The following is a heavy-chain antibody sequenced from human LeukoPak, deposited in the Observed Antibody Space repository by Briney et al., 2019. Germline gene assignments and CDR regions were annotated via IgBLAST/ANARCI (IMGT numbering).Heavy chain of an antibody. CDR2: IYHSGST. Sequence: KPSETLSLTCTVSGYSISSGYYWGWIRQPPGKGLEWIGSIYHSGSTYYNPSLKSRVTISVDTSKNQFSLKLSSVTAADTAVYYCARVDDSSGYFNPNFDYWGQGTLVTVSS. CDR3: ARVDDSSGYFNPNFDY. CDR1: GYSISSGYY. V-gene: IGHV4-38-2*02. J-gene: IGHJ4*02. D-gene: IGHD3-22*01.